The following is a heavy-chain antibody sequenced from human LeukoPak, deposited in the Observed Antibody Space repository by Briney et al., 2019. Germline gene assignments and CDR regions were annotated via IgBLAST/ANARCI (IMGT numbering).Heavy chain of an antibody. V-gene: IGHV4-4*07. CDR3: ARYPAYSSSSLYYFDY. CDR2: IYSSGGT. CDR1: GGSISSYY. D-gene: IGHD6-13*01. Sequence: SETLSLTCTVSGGSISSYYWSWIRQPAEKGLEWIGRIYSSGGTDYNPSLKSRVTISVDTSKNQFSLKLSSVTAADTAVYYCARYPAYSSSSLYYFDYWGQGTLVTVSS. J-gene: IGHJ4*02.